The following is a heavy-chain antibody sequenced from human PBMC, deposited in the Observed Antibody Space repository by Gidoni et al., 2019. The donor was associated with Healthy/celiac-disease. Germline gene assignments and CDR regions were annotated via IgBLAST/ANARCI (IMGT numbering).Heavy chain of an antibody. CDR2: IIPIFGTA. D-gene: IGHD5-12*01. CDR1: GGTFSSYA. Sequence: GGTFSSYAISWVRQAPGQGLEWMGGIIPIFGTANYAQKFQGRVTITADESTSTAYMELSSLRSEDTAVYYCARVAVDGYNLRDAFDIWGQGTMVTVSS. J-gene: IGHJ3*02. V-gene: IGHV1-69*01. CDR3: ARVAVDGYNLRDAFDI.